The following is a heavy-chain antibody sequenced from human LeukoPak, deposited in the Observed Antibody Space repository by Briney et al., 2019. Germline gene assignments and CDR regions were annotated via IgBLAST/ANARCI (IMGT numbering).Heavy chain of an antibody. Sequence: ASVKVSCKASGYTFTSYYMHWVRQAPGQGLEWMGIINPSGGSTSYAQKFQGRVTMTRDTSTSTVYMELSSLRSEATDVYYCARDRPGLQQLASYYFDYWGQGTLVTVSS. CDR2: INPSGGST. CDR1: GYTFTSYY. CDR3: ARDRPGLQQLASYYFDY. J-gene: IGHJ4*02. V-gene: IGHV1-46*01. D-gene: IGHD6-13*01.